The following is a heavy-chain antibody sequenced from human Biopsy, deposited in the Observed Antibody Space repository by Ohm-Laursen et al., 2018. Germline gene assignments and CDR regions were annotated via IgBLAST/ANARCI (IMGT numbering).Heavy chain of an antibody. V-gene: IGHV1-46*02. CDR3: VLASFDY. CDR2: INPGGNST. CDR1: GGTFNNYA. J-gene: IGHJ4*02. Sequence: SVKVSCKASGGTFNNYAINWVRQAPGQGLEWMGIINPGGNSTAYTQNFQGRVTMTWDTSTTTVYMELSSLRSEDTAVYYCVLASFDYWGQGTLVTVPS.